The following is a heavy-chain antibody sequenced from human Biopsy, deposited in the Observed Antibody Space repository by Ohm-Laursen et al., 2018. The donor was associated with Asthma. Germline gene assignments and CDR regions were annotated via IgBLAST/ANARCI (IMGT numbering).Heavy chain of an antibody. CDR3: ARGDSSNWSHYYFDY. J-gene: IGHJ4*02. Sequence: GSLRLSCAASGFTFSNYAMSWVRQAPGKGLEWVSSITGSGGFTYYADSVKGRFTISRDKSENTLYLQMNSLRAEDTAVYCCARGDSSNWSHYYFDYWGQGTLVTVSS. CDR1: GFTFSNYA. D-gene: IGHD3-22*01. CDR2: ITGSGGFT. V-gene: IGHV3-23*01.